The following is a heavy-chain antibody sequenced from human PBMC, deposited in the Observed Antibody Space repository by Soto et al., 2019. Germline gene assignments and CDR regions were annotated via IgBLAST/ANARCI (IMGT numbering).Heavy chain of an antibody. CDR2: IWYDGSNK. D-gene: IGHD3-22*01. V-gene: IGHV3-33*01. J-gene: IGHJ4*02. CDR3: ARDDTRYYYDSSGYYSY. Sequence: PGGSLRLSCAAFGFTFSSYGMHWVRQAPGKGLEWVAVIWYDGSNKYYADSVKGRFTISRDNSKNTLYLQMNSLRAEDTAVYYCARDDTRYYYDSSGYYSYWGQGTLVTVSS. CDR1: GFTFSSYG.